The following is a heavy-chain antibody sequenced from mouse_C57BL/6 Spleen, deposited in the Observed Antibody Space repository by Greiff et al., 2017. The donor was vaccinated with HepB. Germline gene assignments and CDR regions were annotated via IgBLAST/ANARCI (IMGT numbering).Heavy chain of an antibody. V-gene: IGHV5-4*03. CDR3: ARAFYDYDVLYAMDY. CDR2: ISDGGSYT. Sequence: EVKLVESGGGLVKPGGSLKLSCAASGFTFSSYAMSWVRQTPEKRLEWVATISDGGSYTYYPDNVKGRFTISRDNAKNNLYLQMSHLKSEDTAMYYCARAFYDYDVLYAMDYWGQGTSVTVSS. J-gene: IGHJ4*01. D-gene: IGHD2-4*01. CDR1: GFTFSSYA.